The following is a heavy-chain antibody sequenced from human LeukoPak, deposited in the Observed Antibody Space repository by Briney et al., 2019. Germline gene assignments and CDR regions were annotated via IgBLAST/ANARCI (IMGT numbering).Heavy chain of an antibody. CDR3: ATDTYYVPDS. D-gene: IGHD3-10*01. J-gene: IGHJ5*01. V-gene: IGHV3-7*01. CDR2: IKQDGSEK. Sequence: GGSLRLSCAASGFTFSSYWMNWVRQAPGRGPEWVAHIKQDGSEKYYLDSVKGRFTISRDNAKNTLYLHMNSLRAEDTAVYYCATDTYYVPDSWGQGTLVTVSS. CDR1: GFTFSSYW.